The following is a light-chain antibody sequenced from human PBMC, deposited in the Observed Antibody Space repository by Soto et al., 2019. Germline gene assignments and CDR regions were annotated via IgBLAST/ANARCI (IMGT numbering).Light chain of an antibody. J-gene: IGKJ5*01. V-gene: IGKV3-11*01. CDR3: QQRHVSPFT. CDR1: QSFRGL. CDR2: DAY. Sequence: EVVLTQSPVTLSLSPGERATLSCRASQSFRGLLAWYQQKPGQAPRLLIYDAYNRATGIPPRFSGSESGTDFTLTISSLEPEDSAVYCCQQRHVSPFTFCHGTRLAIK.